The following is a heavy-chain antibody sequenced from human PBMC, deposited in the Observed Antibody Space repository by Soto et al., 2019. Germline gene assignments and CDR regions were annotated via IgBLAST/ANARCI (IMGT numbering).Heavy chain of an antibody. Sequence: GGSLRLSCAASGFTFSSYAMSWVRQAPGKGLEWVSAISGSGFSTYYADSVKGRFTISRDNSKSTLYLQMNSLRAEDSAVDYCAKDRGVYCSGGSCYLNWFDPWGQGTLVTVSS. CDR3: AKDRGVYCSGGSCYLNWFDP. CDR2: ISGSGFST. D-gene: IGHD2-15*01. CDR1: GFTFSSYA. V-gene: IGHV3-23*01. J-gene: IGHJ5*02.